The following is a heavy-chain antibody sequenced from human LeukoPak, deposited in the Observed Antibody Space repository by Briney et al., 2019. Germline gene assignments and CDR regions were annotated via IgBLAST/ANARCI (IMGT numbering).Heavy chain of an antibody. CDR3: ARSGLGFDY. CDR2: IYYSGST. J-gene: IGHJ4*02. CDR1: GGSISSSSYY. V-gene: IGHV4-31*03. Sequence: TPSETLSLTCTVSGGSISSSSYYWGWIRQPPGKGLEWIGYIYYSGSTYYNPSLKSRVTISVDTSKNQFSLKLSSVTAADTAVYYCARSGLGFDYWGQGTLVTVSS. D-gene: IGHD6-6*01.